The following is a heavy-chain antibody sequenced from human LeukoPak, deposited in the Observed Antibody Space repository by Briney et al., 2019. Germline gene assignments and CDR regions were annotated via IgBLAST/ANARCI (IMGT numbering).Heavy chain of an antibody. CDR2: ISSSSSYI. D-gene: IGHD3-9*01. CDR3: AREDRYFDLYYYYYMDV. Sequence: GGSLRLSCAASGFTFSSYSMNWVRQAPGKGLEWVSSISSSSSYIHYADSVKGRLTISRDNAKNSLYLQMNSLRAEDTAVYYCAREDRYFDLYYYYYMDVWGKGTTVTVSS. V-gene: IGHV3-21*06. CDR1: GFTFSSYS. J-gene: IGHJ6*03.